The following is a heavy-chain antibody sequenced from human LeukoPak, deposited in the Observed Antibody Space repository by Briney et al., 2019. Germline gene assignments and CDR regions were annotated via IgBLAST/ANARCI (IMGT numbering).Heavy chain of an antibody. V-gene: IGHV4-59*01. CDR1: GGSISSYY. D-gene: IGHD3-16*01. Sequence: PSETLSLTCTVSGGSISSYYWSWIRQPPGKGLEWIGYIYYAGSTSYNPSLKSRVIISVDRSMNQFSMKLTSVTAADTAVYYCARGSSWGEHSWGQGILVTDSS. J-gene: IGHJ4*02. CDR2: IYYAGST. CDR3: ARGSSWGEHS.